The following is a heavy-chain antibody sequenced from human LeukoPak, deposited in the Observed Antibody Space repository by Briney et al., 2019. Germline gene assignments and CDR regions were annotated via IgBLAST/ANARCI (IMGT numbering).Heavy chain of an antibody. V-gene: IGHV1-2*02. CDR2: INPNSGGT. D-gene: IGHD1-26*01. Sequence: ASVKVSCKASGYTFTSYDINWVRQATGQGLEWMGWINPNSGGTNYAQKFQGRVTMTRDTSISTAYMELSRLRSDDTAVYYCARGGIVGPYYYYYYMDVWGKGTTVTVSS. J-gene: IGHJ6*03. CDR3: ARGGIVGPYYYYYYMDV. CDR1: GYTFTSYD.